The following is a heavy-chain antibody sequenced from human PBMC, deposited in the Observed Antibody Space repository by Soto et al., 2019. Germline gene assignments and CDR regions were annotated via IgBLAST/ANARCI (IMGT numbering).Heavy chain of an antibody. J-gene: IGHJ6*02. CDR3: ARLGRYYYYGMDV. V-gene: IGHV3-30*03. D-gene: IGHD3-10*01. Sequence: GGSLRLSCAASGFTFSSYGMHWVRQAPGKGLEWVAVISYDGSNTYYADSVKGRFTISRDNSKNTLYLQMNSLRAEDTAVYYCARLGRYYYYGMDVWGQGTTVTVSS. CDR1: GFTFSSYG. CDR2: ISYDGSNT.